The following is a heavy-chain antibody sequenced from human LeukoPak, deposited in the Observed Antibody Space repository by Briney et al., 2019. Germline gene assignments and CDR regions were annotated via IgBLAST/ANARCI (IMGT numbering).Heavy chain of an antibody. CDR1: GGSISSSSYY. CDR2: IYYSGST. CDR3: ARLGVDIVVVVAATYFDY. D-gene: IGHD2-15*01. Sequence: PSETLSLTCTVSGGSISSSSYYWGWIRQPPGKGLEWIGSIYYSGSTYYNPSLKSRVTISVDTSKNQFSLKLSSVTAADTAVYYCARLGVDIVVVVAATYFDYWGQGTLVTVSS. V-gene: IGHV4-39*01. J-gene: IGHJ4*02.